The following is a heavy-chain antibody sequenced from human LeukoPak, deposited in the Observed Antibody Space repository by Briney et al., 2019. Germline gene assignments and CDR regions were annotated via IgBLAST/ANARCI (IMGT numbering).Heavy chain of an antibody. CDR3: ARESRALNYDILAGYYSNAFDI. CDR2: IYYSGST. Sequence: SETLSLTCTVSGGSISSGDYYWSWIRQPPGKGLEWIGYIYYSGSTYYNPSLKSRVTISVDTSKNQFSLKLSSVTAADTAVYYCARESRALNYDILAGYYSNAFDIWGQGTMVTVSS. V-gene: IGHV4-30-4*01. J-gene: IGHJ3*02. D-gene: IGHD3-9*01. CDR1: GGSISSGDYY.